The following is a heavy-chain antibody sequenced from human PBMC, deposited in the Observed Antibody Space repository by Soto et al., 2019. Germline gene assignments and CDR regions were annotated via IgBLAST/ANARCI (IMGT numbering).Heavy chain of an antibody. J-gene: IGHJ4*02. Sequence: PGGSLRLSCAASGFTFSSYAMSWVRQAPGKGLEWVSAISGSGGSTYHADSVKGRFTISRDDSKNTLYLQMNSLRAEDTAVYYCATLAVAARDYWGQGTLVTVSS. D-gene: IGHD6-19*01. CDR2: ISGSGGST. CDR1: GFTFSSYA. CDR3: ATLAVAARDY. V-gene: IGHV3-23*01.